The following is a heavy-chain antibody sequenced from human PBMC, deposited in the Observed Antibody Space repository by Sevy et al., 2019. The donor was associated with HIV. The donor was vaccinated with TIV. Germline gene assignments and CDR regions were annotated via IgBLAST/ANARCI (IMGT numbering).Heavy chain of an antibody. V-gene: IGHV4-31*03. CDR2: IYYTGST. CDR3: ARGDTVLPTGGFDI. Sequence: SETLSLTCTVSGDSISNGEYYWTWIRQHPGKGLEWIGYIYYTGSTYYNPSLESRVTRSVDMAKNQFSLKLTSVTAADTAMYYCARGDTVLPTGGFDIWGRGTLVTVSS. D-gene: IGHD2-8*02. CDR1: GDSISNGEYY. J-gene: IGHJ2*01.